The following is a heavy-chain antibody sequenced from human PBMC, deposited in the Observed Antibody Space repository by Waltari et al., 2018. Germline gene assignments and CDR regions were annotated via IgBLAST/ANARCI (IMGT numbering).Heavy chain of an antibody. V-gene: IGHV3-30*02. D-gene: IGHD3-16*02. J-gene: IGHJ3*02. CDR3: AKVFAGAITGPGAFDI. CDR1: GFTFSRYG. CDR2: IRYDGSNK. Sequence: QVQLVESGGGVVQPGGCLRLCCAASGFTFSRYGMPWVRQAPGKGLEWVAFIRYDGSNKYYADSVKGRFTISRDNSKNTLYLQMNSLRAEDTAVYYCAKVFAGAITGPGAFDIWGQGTMVTVSS.